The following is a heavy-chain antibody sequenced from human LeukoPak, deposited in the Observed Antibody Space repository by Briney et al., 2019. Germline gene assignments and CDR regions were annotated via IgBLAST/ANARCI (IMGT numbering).Heavy chain of an antibody. CDR3: ASLPGVVHVYFQH. D-gene: IGHD3-3*01. CDR2: TIPIFGTA. Sequence: ASVKVSCKASGGTFSSYAISWVRQAPGQGLEWMGGTIPIFGTANYAQKFQGRVTITADKSTSTAYMELSSLRSEDTAVYYCASLPGVVHVYFQHWGQGTLVTVSS. CDR1: GGTFSSYA. V-gene: IGHV1-69*06. J-gene: IGHJ1*01.